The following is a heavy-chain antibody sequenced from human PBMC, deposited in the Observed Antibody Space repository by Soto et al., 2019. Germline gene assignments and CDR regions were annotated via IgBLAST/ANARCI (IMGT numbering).Heavy chain of an antibody. V-gene: IGHV4-59*01. CDR1: GGSISSYY. CDR2: IYYSGST. CDR3: ARGQGYCSGGRCFNWFDP. J-gene: IGHJ5*02. Sequence: QVQLQESGPGLVKPSETLSLTCTVSGGSISSYYWSWIRQPPGKGLEWIGYIYYSGSTNYNPSLKSRDTISVDXXKXPXXPKLSSVTAADTAVYYCARGQGYCSGGRCFNWFDPWGQGTLVTVSS. D-gene: IGHD2-15*01.